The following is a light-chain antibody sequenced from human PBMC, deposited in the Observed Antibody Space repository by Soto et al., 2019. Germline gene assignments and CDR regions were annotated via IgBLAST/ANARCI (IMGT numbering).Light chain of an antibody. CDR1: ESISSEY. J-gene: IGKJ4*01. V-gene: IGKV3-20*01. CDR2: GAS. Sequence: EIVVTLSPGTLSLSPWERATLSCRTSESISSEYLAWYQQRPGQAPRLLIYGASSRATGVPDRFSGSGSGTDFTLTITGLEPEDFAVYYCQQYDFGGGTKVDIK. CDR3: QQYD.